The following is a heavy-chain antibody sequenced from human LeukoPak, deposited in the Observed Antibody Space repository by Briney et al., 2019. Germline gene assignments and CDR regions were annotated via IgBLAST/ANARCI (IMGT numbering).Heavy chain of an antibody. V-gene: IGHV3-23*01. J-gene: IGHJ4*02. CDR2: ISGSGDST. D-gene: IGHD3-16*01. CDR1: GFTFSSYA. Sequence: PGGSLRLSCAASGFTFSSYAMNWVRQASGEGLEWVSAISGSGDSTYYADSVKGRFTISRDNSKNTLYLQMNSLRAEDTAVYYCAKGRFNYYFDYWGRGTLVTVSS. CDR3: AKGRFNYYFDY.